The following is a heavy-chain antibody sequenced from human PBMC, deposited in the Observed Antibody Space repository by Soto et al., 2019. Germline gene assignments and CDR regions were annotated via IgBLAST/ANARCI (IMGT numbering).Heavy chain of an antibody. CDR3: ARDLLLEGPYAGSGGDAFDT. J-gene: IGHJ3*02. V-gene: IGHV1-46*01. CDR1: GYTFTSYY. CDR2: TNPSGGST. Sequence: GASVKVSCKASGYTFTSYYMHWVRQAPGQGLEWMGITNPSGGSTSYAQKFQGRVTMTRDTSTSTVYMELSSLRSEDTAVYYCARDLLLEGPYAGSGGDAFDTWGQGTMVTVSS. D-gene: IGHD3-22*01.